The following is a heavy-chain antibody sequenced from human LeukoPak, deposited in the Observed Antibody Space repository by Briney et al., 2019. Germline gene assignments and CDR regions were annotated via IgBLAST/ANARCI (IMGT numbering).Heavy chain of an antibody. V-gene: IGHV4-34*01. CDR1: GGSFSGYY. CDR3: ATLGEYYDSSGYYYN. Sequence: SETLSLTCAVYGGSFSGYYWSWIRQPPGKGLEWIGEINHSGSTNYNPSLKSRVTISVDSSKNQFSLKLSSVTAADTAVYYCATLGEYYDSSGYYYNWGQGTLVTVSS. CDR2: INHSGST. J-gene: IGHJ4*02. D-gene: IGHD3-22*01.